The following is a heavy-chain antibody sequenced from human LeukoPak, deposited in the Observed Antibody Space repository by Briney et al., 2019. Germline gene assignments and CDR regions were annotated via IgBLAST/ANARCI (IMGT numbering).Heavy chain of an antibody. CDR1: GGSISSYY. CDR3: ARSGSFYGRRFDP. CDR2: IYYSGST. Sequence: SETLSLTCTVSGGSISSYYWSWIRQPPGKGLEWIGYIYYSGSTNYNPSLKSRVTISVDTSKNQFSLKLSSVTAADTAVYYCARSGSFYGRRFDPWGQGTLVTVSS. D-gene: IGHD1-26*01. V-gene: IGHV4-59*12. J-gene: IGHJ5*02.